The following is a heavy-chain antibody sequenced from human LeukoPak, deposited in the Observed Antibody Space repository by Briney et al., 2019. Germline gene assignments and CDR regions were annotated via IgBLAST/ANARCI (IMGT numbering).Heavy chain of an antibody. CDR2: ISGSGGST. CDR1: GFTFSSYA. D-gene: IGHD2-15*01. J-gene: IGHJ6*04. Sequence: GGSLRLSCAASGFTFSSYAMSWVRQAPGKGLEWVPAISGSGGSTYYADSVKGRFTISRDNSKNTLYLQMNSLRAEDTAVYYCAKQVVAARYYYYGMDVWGKGTTVTVSS. CDR3: AKQVVAARYYYYGMDV. V-gene: IGHV3-23*01.